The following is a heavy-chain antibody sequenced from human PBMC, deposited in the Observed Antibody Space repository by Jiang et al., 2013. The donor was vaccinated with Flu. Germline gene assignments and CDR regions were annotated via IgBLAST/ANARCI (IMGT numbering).Heavy chain of an antibody. CDR2: IHGGGST. V-gene: IGHV4-59*08. J-gene: IGHJ2*01. Sequence: GPGLVKASETLSLTCSVSGGSISSDFWSWIRQPPGKGLEWIGYIHGGGSTNYNPSLKSRVTISLDTSKNQFSLKLTSVTAADTALYYCARHAMITPWYFDLWGRGTPVTVSS. CDR3: ARHAMITPWYFDL. CDR1: GGSISSDF. D-gene: IGHD4-23*01.